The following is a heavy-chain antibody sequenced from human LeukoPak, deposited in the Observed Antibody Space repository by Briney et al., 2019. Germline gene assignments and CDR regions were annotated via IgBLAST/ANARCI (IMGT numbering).Heavy chain of an antibody. Sequence: GGSLRLSCAASEFSVGSNYMTWVRQAPGKGLEWVSYISSNSRAVNYGDSMRGRFTISRDNARNSLYLQMNSLRVEDTAVYYCARARFETTVTALIRKKNYYYYYMDVWGKGTTVTVSS. J-gene: IGHJ6*03. V-gene: IGHV3-48*04. CDR2: ISSNSRAV. CDR1: EFSVGSNY. CDR3: ARARFETTVTALIRKKNYYYYYMDV. D-gene: IGHD4-17*01.